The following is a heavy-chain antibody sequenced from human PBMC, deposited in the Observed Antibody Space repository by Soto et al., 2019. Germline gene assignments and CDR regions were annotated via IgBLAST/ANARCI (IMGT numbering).Heavy chain of an antibody. Sequence: QVQLQESGPGLVKPSQTLSLTCTVSGGSISSSGYYWSWIRQHPEKGLAWIGNIYYSGGTSYNPSLKTLITISIDTSDNQSSLKLSSVPAAATAIYYCARAVYGDYGRLNWFDPWGQGTLVTVSS. V-gene: IGHV4-31*01. J-gene: IGHJ5*02. CDR3: ARAVYGDYGRLNWFDP. CDR2: IYYSGGT. D-gene: IGHD4-17*01. CDR1: GGSISSSGYY.